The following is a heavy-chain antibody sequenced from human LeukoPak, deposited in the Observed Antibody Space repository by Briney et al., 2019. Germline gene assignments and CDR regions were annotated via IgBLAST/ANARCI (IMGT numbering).Heavy chain of an antibody. CDR1: GFTFSTYG. CDR2: IWNDGSNK. CDR3: ARDGRYSSSSFYY. Sequence: GGSLRLSCVTSGFTFSTYGMHWVRQAPGKGLEWVAVIWNDGSNKYYADSVKGRFTISGDNAKNSLYLQMNSLRAEDTAVYYCARDGRYSSSSFYYWGQGTLVTVSS. V-gene: IGHV3-33*01. D-gene: IGHD6-6*01. J-gene: IGHJ4*02.